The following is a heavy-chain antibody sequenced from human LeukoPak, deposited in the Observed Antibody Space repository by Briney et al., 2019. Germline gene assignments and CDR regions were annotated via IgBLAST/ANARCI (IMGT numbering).Heavy chain of an antibody. V-gene: IGHV3-30*03. Sequence: PGGSLRLSCAAPGFTFSSYGMHWVRQAPGKGLEWVAVISYDGSNKYYADSVKGRFTISRDNSKNTLYLQMNSLRAEDTAVYYCARDRSGSLDAFDIWGQGTMVTVSS. D-gene: IGHD3-10*01. CDR1: GFTFSSYG. CDR2: ISYDGSNK. CDR3: ARDRSGSLDAFDI. J-gene: IGHJ3*02.